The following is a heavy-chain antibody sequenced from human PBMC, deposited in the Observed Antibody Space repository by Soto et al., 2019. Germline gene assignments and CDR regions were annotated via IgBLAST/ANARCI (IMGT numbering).Heavy chain of an antibody. CDR3: ARCSGWYGQCYFDC. Sequence: DVQLVETGGGLIQPGGSLRLSCAASGFIVSSSYMSWVLQAPGKGLEWVSVIYSDGRTYYADSVKGRFTISRDNSKNTLYLQMNSLCAYDTAVYYCARCSGWYGQCYFDCCGQGTLVTVSS. V-gene: IGHV3-53*02. CDR2: IYSDGRT. D-gene: IGHD6-13*01. CDR1: GFIVSSSY. J-gene: IGHJ4*02.